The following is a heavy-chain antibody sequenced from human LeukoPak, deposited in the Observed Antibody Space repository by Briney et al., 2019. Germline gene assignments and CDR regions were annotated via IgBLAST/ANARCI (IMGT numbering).Heavy chain of an antibody. V-gene: IGHV3-23*01. Sequence: PGGSLRLSCAASEFTFSSYSMNWVRQAPGKGLEWVSGISGSGTNTYYADSVKGRFTISRDNSKNTLYMQMNSLRAEDTAVYYCAKGDKPVIAMVKFDYWGQGTLVTVSS. CDR3: AKGDKPVIAMVKFDY. CDR1: EFTFSSYS. CDR2: ISGSGTNT. D-gene: IGHD5-18*01. J-gene: IGHJ4*02.